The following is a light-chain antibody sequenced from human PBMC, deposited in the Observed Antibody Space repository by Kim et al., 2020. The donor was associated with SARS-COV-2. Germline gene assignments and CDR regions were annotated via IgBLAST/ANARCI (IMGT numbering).Light chain of an antibody. Sequence: ASVKLTCTLSSGHSSYAIAWHQQQPEKGPRYLMKVNSDGSHSKGDGIPDRCSGSSSGAERYLTISSLQSEDEADYYCQTWGSGIRVFGGGTQLTVL. CDR2: VNSDGSH. J-gene: IGLJ3*02. CDR3: QTWGSGIRV. V-gene: IGLV4-69*01. CDR1: SGHSSYA.